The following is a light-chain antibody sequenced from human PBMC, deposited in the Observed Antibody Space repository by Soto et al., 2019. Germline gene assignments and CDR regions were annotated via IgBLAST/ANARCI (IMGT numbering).Light chain of an antibody. J-gene: IGKJ1*01. Sequence: EIVMTQSPATLSVSPGERATLSCRASQSVSSNLAWYQRKPGKAPRLLIYGASTRATGIPARFSGSGSGTKFTITISSLQSEDFAVYYCQQYNNWPPTFGQGTKV. CDR1: QSVSSN. V-gene: IGKV3-15*01. CDR2: GAS. CDR3: QQYNNWPPT.